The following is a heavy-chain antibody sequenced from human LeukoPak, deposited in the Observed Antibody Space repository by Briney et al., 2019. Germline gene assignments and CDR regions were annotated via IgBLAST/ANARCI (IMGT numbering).Heavy chain of an antibody. D-gene: IGHD1-26*01. Sequence: SETLSLTCTVSGGSISSYYWSWIRQPPGKGLEWIGYIYYSGSTNYNPSPKSRVTISVDTSKNQFSLKLSSVTAADTAVYYCARTEWETVSWYMDVWGKGTTVTVSS. J-gene: IGHJ6*03. CDR2: IYYSGST. CDR1: GGSISSYY. CDR3: ARTEWETVSWYMDV. V-gene: IGHV4-59*01.